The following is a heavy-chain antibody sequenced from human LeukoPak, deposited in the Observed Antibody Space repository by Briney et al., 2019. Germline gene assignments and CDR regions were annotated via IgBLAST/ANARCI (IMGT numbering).Heavy chain of an antibody. D-gene: IGHD6-13*01. CDR3: AGQYSSSYYFDY. J-gene: IGHJ4*02. CDR2: IYSGGST. CDR1: GFTFSSYG. V-gene: IGHV3-66*04. Sequence: PGRSLRLSCAASGFTFSSYGMHWVRQAPGKGLEWVSVIYSGGSTYYADSVKGRFTISRDNSKNTLYLQMNSLRAEDTAVYYCAGQYSSSYYFDYWGQGTLVTVSS.